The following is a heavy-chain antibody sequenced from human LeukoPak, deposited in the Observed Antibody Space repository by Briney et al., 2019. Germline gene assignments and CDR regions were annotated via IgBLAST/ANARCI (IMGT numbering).Heavy chain of an antibody. Sequence: RPGGSLRLSCAASGFTFSSHGINWVRQAPGKGLEWVSGISPSGDITYYTDSVQGRFTISRDNSKNMMYVQMNSLRAEDTAVYYCTGNYYGSGSYADFDYWGQGTLVTVSS. CDR3: TGNYYGSGSYADFDY. J-gene: IGHJ4*02. CDR1: GFTFSSHG. CDR2: ISPSGDIT. D-gene: IGHD3-10*01. V-gene: IGHV3-23*01.